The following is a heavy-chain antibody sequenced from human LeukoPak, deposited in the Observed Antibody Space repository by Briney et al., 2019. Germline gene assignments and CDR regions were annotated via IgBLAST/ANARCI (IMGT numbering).Heavy chain of an antibody. CDR3: VKDDPALHF. J-gene: IGHJ4*02. V-gene: IGHV3-30*02. Sequence: GGSLRLSCSASGLTFSTCAMYWVRQAPGRGLEWLTLIRPDGGKKFYSDSVKGRFTVSRDNFKNMLYLEMNSLRSEDTAVYYCVKDDPALHFWGQGTLVSVSS. CDR2: IRPDGGKK. D-gene: IGHD2-2*01. CDR1: GLTFSTCA.